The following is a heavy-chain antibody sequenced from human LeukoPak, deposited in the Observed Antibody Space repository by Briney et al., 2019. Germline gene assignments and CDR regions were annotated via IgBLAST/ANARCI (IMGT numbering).Heavy chain of an antibody. CDR2: INPNSGGT. Sequence: GASVTVSCTASGYTFTGYYMHWVRQAPGQGLEWMGWINPNSGGTNYAQKFQGRVTMTRDTSISTAYMELSRLRSDDTAVYYCACIAAAGTHIDYWGQGTLVTVSS. D-gene: IGHD6-13*01. CDR3: ACIAAAGTHIDY. CDR1: GYTFTGYY. J-gene: IGHJ4*02. V-gene: IGHV1-2*02.